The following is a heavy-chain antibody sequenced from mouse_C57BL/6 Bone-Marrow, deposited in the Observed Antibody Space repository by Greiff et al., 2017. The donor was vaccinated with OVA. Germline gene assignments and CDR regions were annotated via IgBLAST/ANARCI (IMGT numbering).Heavy chain of an antibody. J-gene: IGHJ3*01. CDR3: ASAVSAY. CDR2: IDPSDSYT. V-gene: IGHV1-50*01. CDR1: GYTFTSYW. Sequence: VKLQQPGAELVKPGASVKLSCKASGYTFTSYWMQWVKQRPGQGLEWIGEIDPSDSYTNYNQKFKGEATLTVDTSSSTAYMQLSSLTSEDSAVYYCASAVSAYWGQGTLVTVSA.